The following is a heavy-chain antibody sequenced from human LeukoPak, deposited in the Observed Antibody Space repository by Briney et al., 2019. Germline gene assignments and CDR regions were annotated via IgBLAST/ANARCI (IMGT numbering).Heavy chain of an antibody. CDR1: GYSFPSYW. V-gene: IGHV5-51*01. J-gene: IGHJ4*02. CDR2: IYPGDSDT. D-gene: IGHD3-10*01. CDR3: AASTYGSGSYVGFDS. Sequence: RGESLKISCKGSGYSFPSYWIGWVRQLSGKGLEWMGIIYPGDSDTRYSPSFQGQVTISADKSISTAYLQWSSLQASDTAMYYCAASTYGSGSYVGFDSWGQGTLVTVSS.